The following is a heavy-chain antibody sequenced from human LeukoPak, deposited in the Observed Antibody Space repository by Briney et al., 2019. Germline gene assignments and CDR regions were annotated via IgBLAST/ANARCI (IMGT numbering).Heavy chain of an antibody. CDR2: IDTNTGNP. V-gene: IGHV7-4-1*02. Sequence: ASVKVSCKASGGTFSSYAISWVRQAPGQGLEWMGWIDTNTGNPTYAQDFIGRFVFSLDTSVTTAYLQISSLKAEDTAVCYCARGYDTTGYFSYWGQGTLVTVSS. J-gene: IGHJ4*02. D-gene: IGHD3-22*01. CDR1: GGTFSSYA. CDR3: ARGYDTTGYFSY.